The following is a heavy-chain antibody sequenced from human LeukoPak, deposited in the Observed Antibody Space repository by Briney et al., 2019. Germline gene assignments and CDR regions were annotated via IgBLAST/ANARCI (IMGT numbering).Heavy chain of an antibody. CDR2: IYYSGST. Sequence: PSETLSLTCTVSGGSISSSSYYWGWIRQPPGKGLEWIGSIYYSGSTYYNPSLKSRVTISVDTSKNQFSLKLSSATAADTAVYYCARVIAAAGAFDYWGQGTLVTVSS. CDR3: ARVIAAAGAFDY. V-gene: IGHV4-39*07. D-gene: IGHD6-13*01. J-gene: IGHJ4*02. CDR1: GGSISSSSYY.